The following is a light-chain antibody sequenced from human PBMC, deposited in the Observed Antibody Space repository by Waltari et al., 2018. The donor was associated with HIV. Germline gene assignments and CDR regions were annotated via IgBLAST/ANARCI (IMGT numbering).Light chain of an antibody. CDR1: RSNIGAGYA. CDR3: QSYDSSLSGSYV. Sequence: QSVLTQPPSVSGAPGQRVTISCTGSRSNIGAGYALPWYQQLPGTAPKLLIYGNNNRPSGVADRFSGSKSGTSASLAISGLQAEDEADYYCQSYDSSLSGSYVFGTGTKVTVL. CDR2: GNN. J-gene: IGLJ1*01. V-gene: IGLV1-40*01.